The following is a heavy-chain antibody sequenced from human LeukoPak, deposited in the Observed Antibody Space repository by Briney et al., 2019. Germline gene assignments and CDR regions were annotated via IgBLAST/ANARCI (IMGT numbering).Heavy chain of an antibody. CDR3: AKLGGYGDYFDY. J-gene: IGHJ4*02. V-gene: IGHV3-30*18. CDR1: GFTFSSYG. D-gene: IGHD4-17*01. CDR2: ISYDESNK. Sequence: GRSLRLSCAASGFTFSSYGMHWVRQGPGKGLEWVAVISYDESNKYYADSVKGRFTISRDNSKNTLDLQMNSLRPDDTAVYYCAKLGGYGDYFDYWGQGTLVTVSS.